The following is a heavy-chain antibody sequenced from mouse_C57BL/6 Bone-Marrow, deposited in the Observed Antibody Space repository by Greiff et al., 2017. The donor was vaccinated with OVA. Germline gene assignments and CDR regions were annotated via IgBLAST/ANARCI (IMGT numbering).Heavy chain of an antibody. CDR2: IHPNSGST. Sequence: QVQLQQPGAELVKPGASVKLSCKASGYTFTSYWMHWVKQRPGQGLEWIGMIHPNSGSTNYNEKFKSKATLTVDKSSSTAYMQLSSLTSEDSAVYYCARGGMRLRRNYAMDYWGQGTSVTVSS. V-gene: IGHV1-64*01. CDR1: GYTFTSYW. CDR3: ARGGMRLRRNYAMDY. D-gene: IGHD2-4*01. J-gene: IGHJ4*01.